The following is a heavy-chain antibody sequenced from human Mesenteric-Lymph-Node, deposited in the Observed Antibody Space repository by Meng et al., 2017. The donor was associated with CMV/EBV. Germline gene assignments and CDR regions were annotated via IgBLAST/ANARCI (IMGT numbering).Heavy chain of an antibody. V-gene: IGHV6-1*01. CDR3: ARVGGGSYRAFDP. CDR2: TYYRSKWYN. Sequence: GDSVSRDSAAGNWIRQTPSRGLEWLGRTYYRSKWYNDYAVSVKSRITINPDTSKNQFSLQLNSVTPEDTAVYYCARVGGGSYRAFDPWGQGTLVTVSS. J-gene: IGHJ5*02. D-gene: IGHD1-26*01. CDR1: GDSVSRDSAA.